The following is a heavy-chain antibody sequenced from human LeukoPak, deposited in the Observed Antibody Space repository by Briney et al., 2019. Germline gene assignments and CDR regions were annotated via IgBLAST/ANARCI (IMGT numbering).Heavy chain of an antibody. CDR3: ATDIVVVPAATAFDI. D-gene: IGHD2-2*01. J-gene: IGHJ3*02. V-gene: IGHV3-48*04. CDR2: ISSSGSTI. Sequence: GGSLRLSCAASGFTFSSYSMNWVRQAPGKGLEWVSYISSSGSTIYYADSVKGRFTISRDNAKNSLYLQMNSLRAEDTAVYYCATDIVVVPAATAFDIWGQGTMVTVSS. CDR1: GFTFSSYS.